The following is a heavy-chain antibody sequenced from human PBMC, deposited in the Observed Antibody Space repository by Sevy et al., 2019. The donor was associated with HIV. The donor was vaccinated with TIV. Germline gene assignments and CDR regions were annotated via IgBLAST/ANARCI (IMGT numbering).Heavy chain of an antibody. V-gene: IGHV3-30-3*01. CDR1: GFIFSTYS. CDR2: ISYDGNNK. D-gene: IGHD3-10*01. CDR3: ARAYSNWFGTVHY. Sequence: GGSLRLSCAASGFIFSTYSMHWVRQAPGKGLEWVAAISYDGNNKYYADSVKGRFTISRDNPKNTLFLQVNSLRPEDTAVYYCARAYSNWFGTVHYWGQGTLVTVSS. J-gene: IGHJ4*02.